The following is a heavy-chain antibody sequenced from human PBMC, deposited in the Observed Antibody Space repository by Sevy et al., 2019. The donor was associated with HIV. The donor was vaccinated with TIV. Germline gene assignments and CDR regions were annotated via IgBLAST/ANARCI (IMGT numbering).Heavy chain of an antibody. CDR1: GFTFSNYW. V-gene: IGHV3-7*01. Sequence: GGSLRLSCAASGFTFSNYWMSWVRQAPGKGLEWVANIKQDGSEKYYVDSVKGRFTISRDNAKNSLYLQMNSLRAEDTAVYYCARDQGIAVAGAFDIWGQGTMVTVSS. CDR3: ARDQGIAVAGAFDI. D-gene: IGHD6-19*01. J-gene: IGHJ3*02. CDR2: IKQDGSEK.